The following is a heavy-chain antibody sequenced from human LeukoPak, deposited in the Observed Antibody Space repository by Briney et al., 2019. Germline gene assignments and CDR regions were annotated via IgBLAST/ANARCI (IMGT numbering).Heavy chain of an antibody. J-gene: IGHJ4*02. D-gene: IGHD3-22*01. Sequence: SETLSLTCTVSGGSPSTYFWTWIRQPAGKGLEWIGRIYASGGTTHTPSLKSRVTMSVDTSKSQFSLKLSSVTAADTAVYYCARAVYDTSGYYIDYWGQGTLVTVSS. V-gene: IGHV4-4*07. CDR2: IYASGGT. CDR3: ARAVYDTSGYYIDY. CDR1: GGSPSTYF.